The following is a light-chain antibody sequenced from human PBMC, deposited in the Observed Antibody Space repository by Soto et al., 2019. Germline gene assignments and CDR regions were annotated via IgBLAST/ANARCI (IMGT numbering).Light chain of an antibody. CDR1: SSDVGGYNY. V-gene: IGLV2-14*01. J-gene: IGLJ1*01. Sequence: QSALTQPASVSGSPGQSITISCTGTSSDVGGYNYVSWYQQHPGKAPKLMIYEVSNRPSGVSNRFSGSKSGNTASLTISGLQAEDEADYFCSSYGSTSTRHVFGTGTKLTLL. CDR2: EVS. CDR3: SSYGSTSTRHV.